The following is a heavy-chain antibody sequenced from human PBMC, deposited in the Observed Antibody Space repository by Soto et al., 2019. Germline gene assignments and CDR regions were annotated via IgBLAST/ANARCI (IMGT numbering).Heavy chain of an antibody. CDR1: GFTVRSNY. V-gene: IGHV3-53*01. J-gene: IGHJ4*02. CDR3: AILSN. Sequence: TXSLSFSASGFTVRSNYMNWVRQAPGKGLEWVSIIYSDGTTSYADSVKGRFTISRDNFKNTLHLQMNSLRAEDTAVYYCAILSNWGQGTLVTVSS. CDR2: IYSDGTT. D-gene: IGHD6-6*01.